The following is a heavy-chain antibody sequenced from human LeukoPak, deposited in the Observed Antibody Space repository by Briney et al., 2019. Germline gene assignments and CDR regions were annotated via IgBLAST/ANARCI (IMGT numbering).Heavy chain of an antibody. CDR2: IYHSGST. J-gene: IGHJ4*02. CDR3: ARDLPHSSGSYSDY. Sequence: SQTLSLTCTVSGGSISSGGYYWSCIRQPPGKGLECIGYIYHSGSTYYNPSLKSRVTISVDRSKNQFSLKLSSVTAADTAVYYCARDLPHSSGSYSDYWGQGTLVTVSS. CDR1: GGSISSGGYY. V-gene: IGHV4-30-2*01. D-gene: IGHD3-22*01.